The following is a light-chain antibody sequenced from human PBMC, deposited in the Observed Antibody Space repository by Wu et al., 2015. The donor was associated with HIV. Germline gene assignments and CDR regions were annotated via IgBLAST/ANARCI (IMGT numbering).Light chain of an antibody. J-gene: IGKJ2*01. V-gene: IGKV1-12*01. CDR2: AAS. CDR3: QQTNSFPRT. CDR1: QDISNW. Sequence: DIQMTQSPSSVSAFVGDRVTITCRASQDISNWLVWYQQKPGKGPKLLISAASNLQSGVPSRFSGSGFGTDFTLTISNLQPADFATYFCQQTNSFPRTFGQGTKLQIK.